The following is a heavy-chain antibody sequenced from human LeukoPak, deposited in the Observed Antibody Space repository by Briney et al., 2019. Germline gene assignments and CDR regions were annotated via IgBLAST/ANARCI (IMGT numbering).Heavy chain of an antibody. CDR2: ISGSGGSI. J-gene: IGHJ6*02. CDR3: ASHRQGWGFSGYYYYYVMDV. Sequence: PGGSLRLSCAASGFTFSNSAMSWVRQAPGKGLEWVSAISGSGGSIYYADSVKGRFTISRDNSKNTLYLQMNSLRAEDTAVYYCASHRQGWGFSGYYYYYVMDVWGQGTTVTVSS. D-gene: IGHD3-10*01. CDR1: GFTFSNSA. V-gene: IGHV3-23*01.